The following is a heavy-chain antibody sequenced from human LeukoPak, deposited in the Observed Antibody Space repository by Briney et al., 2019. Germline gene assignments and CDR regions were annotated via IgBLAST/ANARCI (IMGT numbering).Heavy chain of an antibody. CDR2: ISFDGSNK. V-gene: IGHV3-30*03. Sequence: GGSLRLSCAASGFTFSSYGMHWVRQPPGKGLEWVAVISFDGSNKYYADSVKGRFTISRDNSKNTLYLQMNSLRAEDTAVYYCAREELGSSLGFDPWGQGTLVTVSS. D-gene: IGHD3-16*01. CDR1: GFTFSSYG. CDR3: AREELGSSLGFDP. J-gene: IGHJ5*02.